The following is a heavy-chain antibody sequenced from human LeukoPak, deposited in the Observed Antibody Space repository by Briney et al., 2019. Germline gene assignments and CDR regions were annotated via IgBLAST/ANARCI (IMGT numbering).Heavy chain of an antibody. J-gene: IGHJ6*02. V-gene: IGHV4-34*01. CDR3: ARGVPRAPSITGNDYVWGSYRCRQYYYYGMDV. CDR1: GGSFSGYY. Sequence: SETLSLTCAVYGGSFSGYYWSWIRQPPGKGLEWIGEINHSGSTNYNPSLKSRVTISVDTSKNQFSLKLSSVTAADTAVYYCARGVPRAPSITGNDYVWGSYRCRQYYYYGMDVWGQGTTVTVSS. CDR2: INHSGST. D-gene: IGHD3-16*02.